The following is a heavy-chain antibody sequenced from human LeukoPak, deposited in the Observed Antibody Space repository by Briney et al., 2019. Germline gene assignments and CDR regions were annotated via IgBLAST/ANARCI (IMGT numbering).Heavy chain of an antibody. J-gene: IGHJ4*02. CDR1: GGSFSGYY. D-gene: IGHD1-1*01. CDR2: INHSGST. V-gene: IGHV4-34*01. CDR3: AISKLRYCFDY. Sequence: SETLSLTCAVYGGSFSGYYWSWIRQPPGKGLEWIGEINHSGSTNYNPSLKSRVTISVDTSKNQFSLKLSSVTAADTAVYYCAISKLRYCFDYWGQGTLVTVSS.